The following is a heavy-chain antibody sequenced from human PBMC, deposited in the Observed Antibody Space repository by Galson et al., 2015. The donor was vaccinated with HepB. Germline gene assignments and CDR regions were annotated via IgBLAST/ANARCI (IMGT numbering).Heavy chain of an antibody. CDR1: GFNFTSSA. J-gene: IGHJ4*02. CDR2: IVVGSGNT. D-gene: IGHD1-26*01. Sequence: SVKVSCKASGFNFTSSAMQWVRQARGQRLEWIGWIVVGSGNTKDAQKFQERVTITRDMSTRTAYMGLSSLRSEDTAVYYCAGGIVGTTTPDFDSWGQGTLVTVSS. CDR3: AGGIVGTTTPDFDS. V-gene: IGHV1-58*02.